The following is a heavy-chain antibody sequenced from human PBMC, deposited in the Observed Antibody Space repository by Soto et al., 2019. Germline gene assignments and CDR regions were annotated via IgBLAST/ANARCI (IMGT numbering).Heavy chain of an antibody. J-gene: IGHJ3*02. CDR2: INAGNGNT. CDR3: VRDDCTDGVCFSDAFDI. CDR1: GYTFTSYA. Sequence: ASVKVSFKASGYTFTSYAMHWVRQAPGQRPEWMGWINAGNGNTKYSQNFQGRVTITRDTSASTAYMELSSLISVDTAVYYCVRDDCTDGVCFSDAFDIWGQGTMVTVSS. D-gene: IGHD2-8*01. V-gene: IGHV1-3*01.